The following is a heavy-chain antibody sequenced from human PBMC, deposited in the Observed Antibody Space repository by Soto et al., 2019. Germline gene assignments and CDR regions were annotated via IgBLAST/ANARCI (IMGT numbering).Heavy chain of an antibody. CDR1: GFTFGDYA. D-gene: IGHD3-22*01. V-gene: IGHV3-49*03. CDR2: IISKAYGGTT. J-gene: IGHJ4*02. Sequence: GSLILSCTAAGFTFGDYAMSWFRQAPGRGLEWVGFIISKAYGGTTEYAASVKGRFTISRDDSKSIAYLQMNSLKTEDTAVYYCTRARFVRYYYDSSGYPFDSWGQGTLVTVSS. CDR3: TRARFVRYYYDSSGYPFDS.